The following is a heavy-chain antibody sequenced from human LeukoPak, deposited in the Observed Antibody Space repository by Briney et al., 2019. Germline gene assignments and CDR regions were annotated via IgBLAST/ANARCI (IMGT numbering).Heavy chain of an antibody. CDR1: GFTFSSYS. V-gene: IGHV3-48*04. Sequence: GGSLRLSCAASGFTFSSYSMNWVRQAPGKGLEWVSYISSSSSTKYYADSVKGRFAISRDNAKNSLYLQMNSLRAEDTAVYYCAREYYDFWSGYSPGHFDYWGQGTLVTVSS. J-gene: IGHJ4*02. CDR3: AREYYDFWSGYSPGHFDY. CDR2: ISSSSSTK. D-gene: IGHD3-3*01.